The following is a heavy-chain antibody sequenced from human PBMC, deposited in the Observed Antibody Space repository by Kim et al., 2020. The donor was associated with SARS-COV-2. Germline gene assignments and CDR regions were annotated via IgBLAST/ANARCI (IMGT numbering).Heavy chain of an antibody. D-gene: IGHD5-12*01. J-gene: IGHJ4*02. Sequence: PSLKSRVTISVDTSKNQFSLKLSSVTAADTAVYYCARCLRGYSGEYYFDYWGQGTLVTVSS. CDR3: ARCLRGYSGEYYFDY. V-gene: IGHV4-59*01.